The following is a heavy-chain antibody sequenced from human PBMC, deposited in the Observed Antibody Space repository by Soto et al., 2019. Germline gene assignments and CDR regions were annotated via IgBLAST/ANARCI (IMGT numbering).Heavy chain of an antibody. D-gene: IGHD3-22*01. CDR1: GGSVSSASYY. V-gene: IGHV4-61*01. CDR2: IYYSGST. CDR3: ATGYYDGSTYYPPGY. Sequence: SETLSLTCTVSGGSVSSASYYWSWIRQSPGKGLEWMGYIYYSGSTNYNPSLKSRVTISVDTSKNQFSLKLSSVTVADTAVFYCATGYYDGSTYYPPGYWGQGTLVTVSS. J-gene: IGHJ4*02.